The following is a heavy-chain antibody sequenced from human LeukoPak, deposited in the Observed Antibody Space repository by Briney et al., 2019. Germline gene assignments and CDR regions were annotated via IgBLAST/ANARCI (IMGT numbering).Heavy chain of an antibody. J-gene: IGHJ4*02. Sequence: GGSLRLSCAASGFTFDDYGMSWVRQAPGKGLEWVSFIYSDNTHYSDSVKGRFTISRDNSKKTLYLQRNSLRAEDTAVYYCARRAGAYSHPYDYWGQGTLVTVSS. D-gene: IGHD4/OR15-4a*01. CDR2: IYSDNT. V-gene: IGHV3-53*01. CDR3: ARRAGAYSHPYDY. CDR1: GFTFDDYG.